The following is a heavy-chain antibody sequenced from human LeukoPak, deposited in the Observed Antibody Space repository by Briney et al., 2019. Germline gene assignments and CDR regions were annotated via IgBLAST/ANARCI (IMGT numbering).Heavy chain of an antibody. CDR3: ARGGYCTSTICYSLNAFDI. CDR2: INSRDNII. J-gene: IGHJ3*02. Sequence: GGSLKLSCAASGFTVSTYEMNWVRQAPGKGLEWVSYINSRDNIIYYADSVKGRFTISRDNAKNSLSLQMNSLRAEDTAVYYCARGGYCTSTICYSLNAFDIWGQGTMVTVSS. CDR1: GFTVSTYE. V-gene: IGHV3-48*03. D-gene: IGHD2-2*01.